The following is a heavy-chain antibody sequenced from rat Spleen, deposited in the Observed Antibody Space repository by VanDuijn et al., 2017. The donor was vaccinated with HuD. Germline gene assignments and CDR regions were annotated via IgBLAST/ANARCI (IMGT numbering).Heavy chain of an antibody. Sequence: EVQLVESGGDLVQPGRSLKLSCAASGFIFSNYDMAWVRQAPTKGLEWVASISPSGGGTYYRDSVKGRFTISRDNAKSTLYLQMDSLRSEDTATYYCATLYYYSGGGYFDYWGQGVMVTVSS. CDR1: GFIFSNYD. CDR2: ISPSGGGT. J-gene: IGHJ2*01. CDR3: ATLYYYSGGGYFDY. D-gene: IGHD1-1*01. V-gene: IGHV5-25*01.